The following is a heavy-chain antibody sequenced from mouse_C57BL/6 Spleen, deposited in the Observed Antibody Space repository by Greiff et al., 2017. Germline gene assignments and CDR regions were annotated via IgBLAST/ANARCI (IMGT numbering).Heavy chain of an antibody. J-gene: IGHJ4*01. V-gene: IGHV1-69*01. CDR2: IDPSDRYT. D-gene: IGHD2-5*01. CDR3: ARGNYSNVRMDY. CDR1: GYTFTSYW. Sequence: VQLQQPGAELVMPGASVKLSCKASGYTFTSYWMHWVKQRPGQGLEWIGEIDPSDRYTNYNQKFKGKSTLTVDKSSSPAYMQLSSLTFEDSAVYYCARGNYSNVRMDYWGQGTSVTVSS.